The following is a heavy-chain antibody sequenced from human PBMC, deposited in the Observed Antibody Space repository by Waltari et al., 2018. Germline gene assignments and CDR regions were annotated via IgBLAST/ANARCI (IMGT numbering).Heavy chain of an antibody. V-gene: IGHV3-23*05. CDR2: IDTTSRVT. Sequence: EVQLLDSGGGLVQPGGSLRLSCDASGFIFSNSVMNWVRQAPGKGLEWVSVIDTTSRVTYYADSVKGRFTISRDNSKSTLYLQMNSLRADDTAIYFCAKRSAGDIPYFDYWGQGTLVTVSS. CDR1: GFIFSNSV. J-gene: IGHJ4*02. D-gene: IGHD2-15*01. CDR3: AKRSAGDIPYFDY.